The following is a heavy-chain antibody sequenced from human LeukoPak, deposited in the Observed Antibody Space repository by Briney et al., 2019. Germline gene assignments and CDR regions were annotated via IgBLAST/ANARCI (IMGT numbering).Heavy chain of an antibody. CDR2: INHSGST. CDR1: GGSFSGYY. J-gene: IGHJ4*02. CDR3: ARQRIAVAGTTPYFDY. D-gene: IGHD6-19*01. Sequence: SETLSLTCAVYGGSFSGYYWSWIRQPPGKGLEWIGEINHSGSTNYNPSLKSRVTISVDTSRNHFSLKLSSVTAADTAVYYCARQRIAVAGTTPYFDYWGQGTLVTVSS. V-gene: IGHV4-34*01.